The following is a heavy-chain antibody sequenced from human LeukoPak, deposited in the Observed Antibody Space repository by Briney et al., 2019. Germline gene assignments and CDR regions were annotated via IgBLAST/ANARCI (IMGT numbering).Heavy chain of an antibody. V-gene: IGHV4-4*07. CDR3: ARASGSYGVVAYYYGMDV. CDR2: IYTSGST. D-gene: IGHD1-26*01. CDR1: GGSISSYY. J-gene: IGHJ6*02. Sequence: SETLSLTCTVSGGSISSYYWSWIRQPAGKGLEWIGRIYTSGSTNYNPSLKSRVTMSVDTSKNQFSLKLSSVTAADTAVYYCARASGSYGVVAYYYGMDVWGQGTTVTVSS.